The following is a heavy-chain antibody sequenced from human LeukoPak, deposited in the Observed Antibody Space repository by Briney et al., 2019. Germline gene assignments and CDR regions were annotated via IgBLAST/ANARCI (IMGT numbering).Heavy chain of an antibody. D-gene: IGHD6-13*01. CDR1: GGSISSGGYY. Sequence: PSETLSLTCTVSGGSISSGGYYWSWIRQHPGKGLEWIGYIYYSGSTYYNPSLKSRVTISVDTSKNQFSLKLSSVTAADTAVYYCARGYGAAGTVWFDPWGQGTLVTVSS. J-gene: IGHJ5*02. V-gene: IGHV4-31*03. CDR2: IYYSGST. CDR3: ARGYGAAGTVWFDP.